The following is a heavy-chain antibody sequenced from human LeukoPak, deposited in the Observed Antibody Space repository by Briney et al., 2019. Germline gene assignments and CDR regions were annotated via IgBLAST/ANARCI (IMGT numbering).Heavy chain of an antibody. V-gene: IGHV1-2*02. Sequence: ASVKVSCKASGYTFTGYYMHWVRQAPGQGLEWMGWINPNSGGRSYAQKFQGRVTITADKSTSTAYMELSSLRSEDTAVYYCAREGHRGTFDPWGQGTLVTVSS. CDR3: AREGHRGTFDP. D-gene: IGHD1-7*01. CDR1: GYTFTGYY. J-gene: IGHJ5*02. CDR2: INPNSGGR.